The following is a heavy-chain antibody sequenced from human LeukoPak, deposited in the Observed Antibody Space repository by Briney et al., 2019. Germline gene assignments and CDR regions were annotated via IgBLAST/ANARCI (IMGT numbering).Heavy chain of an antibody. J-gene: IGHJ5*02. CDR2: IYTSGST. CDR1: GGSISSGSYY. V-gene: IGHV4-61*02. Sequence: SETLSLTCTVSGGSISSGSYYWSWIRQPAGEGLEWIGRIYTSGSTNYNPSLKSRVTISVDTSKKQFSLKLSSVTAADTAVYYCARDSAVADPIGFDPWGQGTLVTVSS. CDR3: ARDSAVADPIGFDP. D-gene: IGHD5-18*01.